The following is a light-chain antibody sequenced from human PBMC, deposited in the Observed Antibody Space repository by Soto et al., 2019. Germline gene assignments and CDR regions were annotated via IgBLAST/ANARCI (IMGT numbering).Light chain of an antibody. V-gene: IGKV1-39*01. CDR1: QTISTY. CDR2: DAS. CDR3: QQSYNTPLT. J-gene: IGKJ1*01. Sequence: IEVTQSPSSLAASVGDRVTITCRASQTISTYVNWYRQKSGAAPELLIYDASTLQSGVPSRFRGGGSGTDYTLTISSLLLADFATYYCQQSYNTPLTFGQGTKVEIK.